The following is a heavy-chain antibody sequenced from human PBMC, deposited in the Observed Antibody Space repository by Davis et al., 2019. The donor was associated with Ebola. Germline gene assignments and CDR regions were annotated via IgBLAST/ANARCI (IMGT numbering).Heavy chain of an antibody. CDR2: INAGNGNT. CDR1: GYTFTSYA. CDR3: AREGQWLVPYYYGMDV. D-gene: IGHD6-19*01. Sequence: AASVNVSCKASGYTFTSYAMHWVRQAPGQRLEWMGWINAGNGNTKYSQKFQGRVTITRDTSASTAYMELSSLRSEDTAVYYCAREGQWLVPYYYGMDVWGQGTTVTVSS. V-gene: IGHV1-3*01. J-gene: IGHJ6*02.